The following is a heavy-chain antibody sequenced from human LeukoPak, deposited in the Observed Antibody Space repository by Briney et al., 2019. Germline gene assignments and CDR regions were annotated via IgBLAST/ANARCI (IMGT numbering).Heavy chain of an antibody. D-gene: IGHD6-19*01. CDR2: ISYDGSNK. J-gene: IGHJ4*02. CDR3: ARPQEETGVGVYSSGWTIDY. Sequence: PGGSLRLSCAASGFTFSSYAMHRVRQAPGKGLEWVAVISYDGSNKYYADSVKGRFTISRDNSKNTLYLQMNSLRAEDTAVYYCARPQEETGVGVYSSGWTIDYWGQGTLVTVSS. V-gene: IGHV3-30*04. CDR1: GFTFSSYA.